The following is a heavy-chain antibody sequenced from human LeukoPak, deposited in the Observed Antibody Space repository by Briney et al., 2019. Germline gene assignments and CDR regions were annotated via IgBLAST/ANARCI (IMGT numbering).Heavy chain of an antibody. CDR1: GFTFSSYA. J-gene: IGHJ4*02. CDR2: ISYDGSNK. Sequence: GGSLRLSCAASGFTFSSYAMHWVRQAPGKGLEWVAVISYDGSNKYYADSVKGRFTISRDNSKNTLYLQMNSLRAEDTAVYYCARDIVTDGSGWFDFDYRGQGTLVTVSS. CDR3: ARDIVTDGSGWFDFDY. D-gene: IGHD6-19*01. V-gene: IGHV3-30-3*01.